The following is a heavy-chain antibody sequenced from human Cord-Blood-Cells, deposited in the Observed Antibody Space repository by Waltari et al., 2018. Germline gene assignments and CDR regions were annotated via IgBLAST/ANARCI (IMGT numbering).Heavy chain of an antibody. D-gene: IGHD3-3*01. CDR3: ARAGFGVRRFWYFDL. CDR2: IYTSGST. Sequence: QVQLQESGPGLVKPSETLSLTCPVPGGPISSYYWSWIRQPAGKGLEWIGRIYTSGSTNYNPSLKSRVTMSVDTSKNQFSLKLSSVTAADTAVYYCARAGFGVRRFWYFDLWGRGTLVTVSS. V-gene: IGHV4-4*07. J-gene: IGHJ2*01. CDR1: GGPISSYY.